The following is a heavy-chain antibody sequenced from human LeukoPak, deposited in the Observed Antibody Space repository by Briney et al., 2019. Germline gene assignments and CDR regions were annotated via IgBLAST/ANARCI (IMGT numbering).Heavy chain of an antibody. J-gene: IGHJ3*02. V-gene: IGHV3-53*01. Sequence: GGSLRLSCAASGFTVSSNYMSWVRQAPGKGLEWVSVIYSGGSTYYADSVKGRFTISRDNSKNTLYLQTNSLRAEDTAVYYCARWFGEFPYAFDIWGQGTMVTVSS. CDR3: ARWFGEFPYAFDI. CDR2: IYSGGST. CDR1: GFTVSSNY. D-gene: IGHD3-10*01.